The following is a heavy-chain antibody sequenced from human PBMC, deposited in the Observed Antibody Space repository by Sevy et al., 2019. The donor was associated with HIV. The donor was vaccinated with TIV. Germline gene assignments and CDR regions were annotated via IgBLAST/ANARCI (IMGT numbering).Heavy chain of an antibody. D-gene: IGHD6-19*01. J-gene: IGHJ5*02. Sequence: GGSLRLSCAASGFIFNSYSMNWVRQAPGKGLEWVSFISSNSDHIYYADSVRGRFTISRDNAKNSLFLKMNSLRAEDTAVYYCARELSPSFGLVLRGWFDPWGQGTPVTVSS. CDR3: ARELSPSFGLVLRGWFDP. CDR1: GFIFNSYS. V-gene: IGHV3-21*01. CDR2: ISSNSDHI.